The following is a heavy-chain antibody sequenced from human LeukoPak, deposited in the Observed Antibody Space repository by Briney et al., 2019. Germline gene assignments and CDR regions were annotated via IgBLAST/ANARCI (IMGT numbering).Heavy chain of an antibody. V-gene: IGHV1-8*01. CDR3: AGYCSSTSCSASYYYYGMDV. J-gene: IGHJ6*02. D-gene: IGHD2-2*01. Sequence: VASVKVSCKASGYTFTSHDINWVRQATGQGLEWMGWMNPNSGNTGYAQKFQGRVTMTRNTSISTAYMELSSLRSEDTAVYYCAGYCSSTSCSASYYYYGMDVWGQGTTVTVSS. CDR2: MNPNSGNT. CDR1: GYTFTSHD.